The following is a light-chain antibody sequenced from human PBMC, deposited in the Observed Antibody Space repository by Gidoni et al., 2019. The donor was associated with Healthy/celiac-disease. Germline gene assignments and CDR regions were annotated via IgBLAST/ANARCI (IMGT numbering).Light chain of an antibody. CDR3: QQYYSTQLT. J-gene: IGKJ4*01. CDR1: QSVLYSSNNKNY. CDR2: WAS. Sequence: DIVMTQSPDSLAVSLGERATINCKSSQSVLYSSNNKNYLAWYQQKPGKPPKLLIYWASTRESGVPDRFSGSGSGTDFTPTISSLQAEDVAVYYCQQYYSTQLTFXGXTKVEIK. V-gene: IGKV4-1*01.